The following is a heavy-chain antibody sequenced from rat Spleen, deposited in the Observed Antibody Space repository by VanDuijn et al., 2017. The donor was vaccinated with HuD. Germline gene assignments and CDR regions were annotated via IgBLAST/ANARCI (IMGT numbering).Heavy chain of an antibody. D-gene: IGHD1-11*01. J-gene: IGHJ2*01. CDR1: GFTFSDYY. CDR2: ISYDGSNT. V-gene: IGHV5-7*01. Sequence: EVQLVESGGVLVQPGRSMKLSCAASGFTFSDYYMAWVRQAPKKGLEWVATISYDGSNTHYRDSVKGRFTIFRENAKSTLSLQMDSLRSEDTATYYCARHVYGGYSEGYFDYWGQGVMVTVSS. CDR3: ARHVYGGYSEGYFDY.